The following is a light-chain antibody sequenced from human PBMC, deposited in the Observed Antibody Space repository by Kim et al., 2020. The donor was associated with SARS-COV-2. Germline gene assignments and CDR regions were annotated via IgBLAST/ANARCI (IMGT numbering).Light chain of an antibody. CDR3: QQYDNLPS. Sequence: DIQMTQSPFSLSASVGDRVTITCQASQDISNYLNWYQQKPGKAPKLLIYDASNLETGVPSRFSGSGSGTDFTFTISSLQPEDIATYYCQQYDNLPSFGQGTKLEI. CDR2: DAS. V-gene: IGKV1-33*01. CDR1: QDISNY. J-gene: IGKJ2*01.